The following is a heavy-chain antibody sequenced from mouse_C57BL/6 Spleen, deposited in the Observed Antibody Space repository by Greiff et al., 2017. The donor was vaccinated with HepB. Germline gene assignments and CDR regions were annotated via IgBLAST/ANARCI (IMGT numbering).Heavy chain of an antibody. CDR1: GYTFTDHT. V-gene: IGHV1-78*01. J-gene: IGHJ3*01. Sequence: VQGVESDAELVKPGASVKISCKVSGYTFTDHTIHWMKQRPEQGLEWIGYIYPRDGSTKYNEKFKGKATLTADKSSSTAYMQLNSLTFEDSAVYFCARRGYGSGFAYWGQGTLVTVSA. CDR2: IYPRDGST. D-gene: IGHD1-1*01. CDR3: ARRGYGSGFAY.